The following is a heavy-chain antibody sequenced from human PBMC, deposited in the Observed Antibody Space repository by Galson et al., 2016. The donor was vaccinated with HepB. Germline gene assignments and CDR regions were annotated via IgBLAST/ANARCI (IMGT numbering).Heavy chain of an antibody. J-gene: IGHJ5*02. V-gene: IGHV3-23*01. CDR3: AKDVRHGSA. CDR1: GYTFRSYA. Sequence: SLRLSCAASGYTFRSYAMTWVRQAPGKGLEWVSGVSVYGITYYADSVQGRFTVSRDNSKNTLYLQMNSLRAEDTAIYYCAKDVRHGSAWGQGTLVTVSS. D-gene: IGHD6-19*01. CDR2: VSVYGIT.